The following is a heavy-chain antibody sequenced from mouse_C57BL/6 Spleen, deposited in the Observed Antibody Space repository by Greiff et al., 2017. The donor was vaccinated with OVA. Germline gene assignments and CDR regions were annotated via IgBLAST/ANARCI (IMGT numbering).Heavy chain of an antibody. Sequence: EVQRVESGGGLVKPGGSLKLSCAASGFTFSSYTMSWVRQTPEKRLEWVATISGGGGNTYYPDSVKGRFTISRDNAKNTLYLQMSSLRSEDTALYYCARRDWDGFAYWGQGTLVTVSA. CDR3: ARRDWDGFAY. V-gene: IGHV5-9*01. J-gene: IGHJ3*01. D-gene: IGHD4-1*01. CDR1: GFTFSSYT. CDR2: ISGGGGNT.